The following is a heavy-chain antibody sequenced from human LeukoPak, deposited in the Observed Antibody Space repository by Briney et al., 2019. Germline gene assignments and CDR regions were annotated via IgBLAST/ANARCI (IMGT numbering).Heavy chain of an antibody. J-gene: IGHJ4*02. V-gene: IGHV1-69*04. CDR1: GGTFSSYA. D-gene: IGHD6-13*01. CDR2: IIPILGIA. Sequence: SVKVSCKDSGGTFSSYAISWVRQAPGQGLEWMGRIIPILGIANYAQKFQGRVTITADKSTSTAYMELSSLRSEDTAVYYCAREVAAAGAFFDYWGQGTLVTVSS. CDR3: AREVAAAGAFFDY.